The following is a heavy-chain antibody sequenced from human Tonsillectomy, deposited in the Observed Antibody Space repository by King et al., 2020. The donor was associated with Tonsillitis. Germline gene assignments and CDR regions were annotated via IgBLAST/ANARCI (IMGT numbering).Heavy chain of an antibody. V-gene: IGHV3-7*01. J-gene: IGHJ4*02. CDR1: GFTFRGAW. CDR3: VRGGGKLDY. CDR2: IGPEGSLK. D-gene: IGHD3-16*01. Sequence: VQLVESGGGLVQPGGSLRLSCVVSGFTFRGAWMGWIRQAPGGGLEWVANIGPEGSLKYYVDSVKRRFTISRENAQNSLYLKMDSLKVENTAVYYCVRGGGKLDYWGQGTLVTVSS.